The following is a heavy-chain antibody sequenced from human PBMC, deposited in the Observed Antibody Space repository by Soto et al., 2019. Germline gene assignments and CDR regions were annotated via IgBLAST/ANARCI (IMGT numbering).Heavy chain of an antibody. CDR3: ARVLRFLEWSFDY. CDR2: IIPIFGTA. J-gene: IGHJ4*02. D-gene: IGHD3-3*01. V-gene: IGHV1-69*13. Sequence: SVKVSCKASGCTFSSYAISWVRQAPGQGLEWMGGIIPIFGTANYAQKFQGRVTITADESTSTAYMELSSLRSEDTAVYYCARVLRFLEWSFDYWGQGTLVTVSS. CDR1: GCTFSSYA.